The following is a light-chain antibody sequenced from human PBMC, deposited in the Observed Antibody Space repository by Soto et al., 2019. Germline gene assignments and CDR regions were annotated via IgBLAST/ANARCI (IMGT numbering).Light chain of an antibody. CDR2: WAS. Sequence: DFVMTQSPDSLAVSLGERATINCRSSQSVFYSSSNKNYLAWYQQKPGQPPKLLISWASTRESGVPDRFSDSGSGTDFTLTISSLQAEDVAVYFCQQYHTTPFTFGPGTKVDIK. CDR3: QQYHTTPFT. CDR1: QSVFYSSSNKNY. V-gene: IGKV4-1*01. J-gene: IGKJ3*01.